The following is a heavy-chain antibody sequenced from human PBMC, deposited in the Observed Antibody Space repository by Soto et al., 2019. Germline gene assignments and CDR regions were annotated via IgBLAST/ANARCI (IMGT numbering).Heavy chain of an antibody. V-gene: IGHV3-13*01. Sequence: PGGSLRLSCAASGFTFSSYDMHWVRQATGKGLEWVSAIGTAGDTYYPGSVKGRFTISRENAKNSLYLQMNSLRAEDTAVYYCARAYCGGDCYSGRGAFDIWGQGTMVTVSS. J-gene: IGHJ3*02. CDR2: IGTAGDT. CDR1: GFTFSSYD. CDR3: ARAYCGGDCYSGRGAFDI. D-gene: IGHD2-21*02.